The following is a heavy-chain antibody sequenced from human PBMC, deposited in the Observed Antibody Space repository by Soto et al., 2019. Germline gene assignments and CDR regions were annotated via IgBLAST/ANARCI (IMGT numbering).Heavy chain of an antibody. CDR3: ARGKTLGSGSYFQQSWFDP. CDR2: IYTSGST. V-gene: IGHV4-4*07. Sequence: QVQLQESGPGLVKPSETLSLTCTVSGGSISGYHWSWMRQPAGKGLEWIGRIYTSGSTNYNPSLKSRLTMSVDPSENQFSLELSSVTAADTAVYYCARGKTLGSGSYFQQSWFDPWGQGTRVTVSS. D-gene: IGHD3-10*01. CDR1: GGSISGYH. J-gene: IGHJ5*02.